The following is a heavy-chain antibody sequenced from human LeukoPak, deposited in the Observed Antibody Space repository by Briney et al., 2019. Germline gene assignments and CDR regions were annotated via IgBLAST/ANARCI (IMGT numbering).Heavy chain of an antibody. CDR2: IRQDGGEI. V-gene: IGHV3-7*01. Sequence: GGSLRLSCAASGFTFSRYWMTWVRQAPGKGLEWVTNIRQDGGEIYYVDSVKGRFTVSRDNAETSLYLQMYSLRDEDTAVYYCARSVLWIADGVPSSFYMDVWGKGTTVTVSS. J-gene: IGHJ6*03. D-gene: IGHD6-13*01. CDR1: GFTFSRYW. CDR3: ARSVLWIADGVPSSFYMDV.